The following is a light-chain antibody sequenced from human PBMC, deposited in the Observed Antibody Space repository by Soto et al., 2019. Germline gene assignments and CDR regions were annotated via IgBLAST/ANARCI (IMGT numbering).Light chain of an antibody. Sequence: DIQWTKSPSFLSASVGDRLTITCRASQAIRSSLAWYQQKPGKAPNLLIYTVSTLQSGVPSRFSGSRSGTEFTLTISRLQPEDFATYYCQQFNSSPFSFGGGTKVEI. V-gene: IGKV1-9*01. J-gene: IGKJ4*01. CDR3: QQFNSSPFS. CDR2: TVS. CDR1: QAIRSS.